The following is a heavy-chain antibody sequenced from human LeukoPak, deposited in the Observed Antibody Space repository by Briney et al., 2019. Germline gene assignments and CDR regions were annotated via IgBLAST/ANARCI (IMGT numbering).Heavy chain of an antibody. CDR2: INHSGST. D-gene: IGHD5-18*01. CDR3: ARGRGQLWSSNYFDY. CDR1: GGSFSGYY. V-gene: IGHV4-34*01. Sequence: SETLSLTCAVYGGSFSGYYWSWIRQPPGKGLEWIGEINHSGSTNYNPSLKSRVTISVGTSKNQFSLKLSSVTAADTAVYYCARGRGQLWSSNYFDYWGQGTLVTVSS. J-gene: IGHJ4*02.